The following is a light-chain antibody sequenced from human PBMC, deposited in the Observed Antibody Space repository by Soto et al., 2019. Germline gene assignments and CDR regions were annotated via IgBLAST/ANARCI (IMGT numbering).Light chain of an antibody. CDR1: QYVGTR. CDR2: YTS. V-gene: IGKV3-11*01. Sequence: EIVLTQSPATLSSSPGETATLSCRTSQYVGTRLAWYQHKPGQAPRLLIYYTSNRATGVTARFSGSGSGTDFTLTISSLAPEDFQIYYCNQRQSWHRTLGQGTRVDIK. J-gene: IGKJ1*01. CDR3: NQRQSWHRT.